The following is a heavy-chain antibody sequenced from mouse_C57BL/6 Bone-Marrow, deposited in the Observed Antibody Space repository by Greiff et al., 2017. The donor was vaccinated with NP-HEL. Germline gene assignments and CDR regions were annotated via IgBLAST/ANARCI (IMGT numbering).Heavy chain of an antibody. Sequence: VQLQQPGAELVKPGASVKLSCKASGYTFTSYWMHWVKQRPGQGLEWIGMIHPNSGSTNYNEKFKSKATLTVDKSSSTANMQLSSLTAEDSAVYYCARDPRQRFAYWGRGTLVTVSA. CDR1: GYTFTSYW. V-gene: IGHV1-64*01. J-gene: IGHJ3*01. CDR2: IHPNSGST. CDR3: ARDPRQRFAY.